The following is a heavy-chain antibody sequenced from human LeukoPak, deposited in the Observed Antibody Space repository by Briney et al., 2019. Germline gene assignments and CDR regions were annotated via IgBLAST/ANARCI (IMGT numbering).Heavy chain of an antibody. CDR1: GFTFSYYS. J-gene: IGHJ4*02. CDR3: AKGQLVDSEYYFDY. CDR2: ISSSSSYK. V-gene: IGHV3-21*01. D-gene: IGHD6-13*01. Sequence: GGSLRLSCAASGFTFSYYSMNWVRQAPGKGLEWVSSISSSSSYKHYADSVKGRFTISRDNAKNSLFLQMNSLRAEDTAVYYCAKGQLVDSEYYFDYWGQGTLVTVSS.